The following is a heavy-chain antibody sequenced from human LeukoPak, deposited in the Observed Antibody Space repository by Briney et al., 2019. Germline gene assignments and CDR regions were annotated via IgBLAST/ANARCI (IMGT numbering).Heavy chain of an antibody. V-gene: IGHV4-38-2*02. CDR2: IYHSGST. D-gene: IGHD3-10*01. CDR1: GYSISSGYY. Sequence: SETLSLTCTVSGYSISSGYYWGWIRQPPGKGLEWIGSIYHSGSTYYNPSLKSRVTISVDTSKNQFSLKLSSVTAADTAVYYCARGPRITMVRGVIITFLDYWGQGTLVTVSS. CDR3: ARGPRITMVRGVIITFLDY. J-gene: IGHJ4*02.